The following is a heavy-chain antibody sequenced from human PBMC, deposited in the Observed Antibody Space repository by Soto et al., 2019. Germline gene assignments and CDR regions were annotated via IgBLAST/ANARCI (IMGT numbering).Heavy chain of an antibody. CDR2: HSNDGITK. J-gene: IGHJ6*02. V-gene: IGHV3-30*18. CDR3: AKDGPNFEVDV. CDR1: TTTFSSSG. D-gene: IGHD1-1*01. Sequence: QVQLVESGGGVVQPGRSLRLSCAASTTTFSSSGWHWVRQAPGRGLEWEAFHSNDGITKTYGDSVKGRFTISRDNSEKMVVLQMNSRRSDDTAIYYCAKDGPNFEVDVWGPGTTVTFSS.